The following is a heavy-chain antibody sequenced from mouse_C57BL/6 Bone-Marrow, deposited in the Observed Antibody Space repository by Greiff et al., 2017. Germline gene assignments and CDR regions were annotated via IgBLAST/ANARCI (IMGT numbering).Heavy chain of an antibody. D-gene: IGHD2-3*01. CDR1: GFTFSSYG. CDR3: ARHQEGYYVGFAY. Sequence: EVQGVESGGDLVKPGGSLKLSCAASGFTFSSYGMSWVRQTPDKRLEWVATISSGGSYTYYPDSVKGRFTISRDNAKNTLYLQMSSLKSEDTAMYYCARHQEGYYVGFAYWGQGTLVTVSA. J-gene: IGHJ3*01. CDR2: ISSGGSYT. V-gene: IGHV5-6*01.